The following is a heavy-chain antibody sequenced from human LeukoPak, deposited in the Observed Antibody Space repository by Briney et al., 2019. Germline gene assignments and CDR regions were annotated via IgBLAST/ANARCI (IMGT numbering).Heavy chain of an antibody. J-gene: IGHJ4*02. CDR1: GFTFSSDA. Sequence: GGSLRLSCAASGFTFSSDAMIWVRQAPGRGLEWVATLSGSGAGTYYSDSVQGRFTISRDNSKRTLFLQMNSLRAEDTAFYYCAKAELGVDTFFDYWGQGTLVTVSS. CDR3: AKAELGVDTFFDY. V-gene: IGHV3-23*01. D-gene: IGHD3-3*01. CDR2: LSGSGAGT.